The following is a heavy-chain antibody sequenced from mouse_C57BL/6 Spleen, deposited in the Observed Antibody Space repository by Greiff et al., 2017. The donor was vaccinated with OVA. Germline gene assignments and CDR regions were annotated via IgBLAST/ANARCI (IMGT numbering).Heavy chain of an antibody. V-gene: IGHV1-7*01. CDR2: INPSSGYT. CDR3: ARIRGGSTMVTTDAMDY. D-gene: IGHD2-2*01. CDR1: GYTFTSYW. J-gene: IGHJ4*01. Sequence: QVQLKQSGAELAKPGASVKLSCKASGYTFTSYWMHWVKQRPGQGLEWIGYINPSSGYTKYNQKFKDKATLTADKSSSTAYMQLSSLTYEDSAVYYCARIRGGSTMVTTDAMDYWGQGTSVTVSS.